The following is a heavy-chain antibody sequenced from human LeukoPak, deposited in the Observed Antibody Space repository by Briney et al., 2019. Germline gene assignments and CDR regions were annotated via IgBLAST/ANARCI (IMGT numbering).Heavy chain of an antibody. J-gene: IGHJ4*02. CDR1: KFTFSDYY. D-gene: IGHD3-10*01. Sequence: PGGSLRLSCAASKFTFSDYYMSWIRQAPGKGLEWVSYISSTSSTMYYADSVKGRFTFSRDNAKNSLYLQMNSLRAEDTAIYYCARCGDGLPCDFDYWGQGTLVTVSS. V-gene: IGHV3-11*04. CDR3: ARCGDGLPCDFDY. CDR2: ISSTSSTM.